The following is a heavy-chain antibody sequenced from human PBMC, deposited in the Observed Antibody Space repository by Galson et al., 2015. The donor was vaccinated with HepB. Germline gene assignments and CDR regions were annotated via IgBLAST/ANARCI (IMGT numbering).Heavy chain of an antibody. D-gene: IGHD3-16*01. V-gene: IGHV3-23*01. J-gene: IGHJ4*02. CDR2: ISGSGGST. CDR3: AKDPRHPHYGYYFDY. Sequence: SLRLSCAASGFTFSSYAMSWVRQAPGKGLEWVSAISGSGGSTYYADSVKGRFTISRDNSKNTLYLQMNSLRAEDTAVYYCAKDPRHPHYGYYFDYWGQGTLVTVSS. CDR1: GFTFSSYA.